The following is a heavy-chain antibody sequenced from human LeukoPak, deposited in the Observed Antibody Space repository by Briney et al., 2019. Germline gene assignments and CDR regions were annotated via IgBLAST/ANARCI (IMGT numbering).Heavy chain of an antibody. D-gene: IGHD6-19*01. CDR2: ITRNGDRK. CDR1: GFTFSDLA. J-gene: IGHJ4*02. CDR3: VNQISGRVY. Sequence: PGGSLRLSCSAFGFTFSDLAMHWVRQAPRKGLEYVSGITRNGDRKFYADSVKGRFTISRDNSKNTLYLQMSSLNPEDTSVYYCVNQISGRVYWGQGTLVPVSS. V-gene: IGHV3-64D*06.